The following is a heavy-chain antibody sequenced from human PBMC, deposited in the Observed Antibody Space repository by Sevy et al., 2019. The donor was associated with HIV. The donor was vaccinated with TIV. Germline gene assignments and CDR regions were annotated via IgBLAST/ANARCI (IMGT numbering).Heavy chain of an antibody. J-gene: IGHJ1*01. CDR1: GGSINNKAYY. Sequence: SETLSLTCTVSGGSINNKAYYWAWIRQPPGKGLEWIGSMSYNGNSYYNPSLNCRFTISLDTSKNQFSLRLTFVTAADTAVYYCARRLAAAGGGNEYFQPWGQGTLVTVSS. D-gene: IGHD6-13*01. CDR3: ARRLAAAGGGNEYFQP. CDR2: MSYNGNS. V-gene: IGHV4-39*01.